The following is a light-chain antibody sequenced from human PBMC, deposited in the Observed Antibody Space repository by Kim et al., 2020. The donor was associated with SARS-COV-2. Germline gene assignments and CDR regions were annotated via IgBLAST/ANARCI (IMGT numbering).Light chain of an antibody. CDR2: QDS. CDR3: QAWDSSTPVI. CDR1: KLGEKY. Sequence: SYELTQPPSVSVSPGQTANITCSGDKLGEKYASWYQQKSAQSPVLVIYQDSQRPSGIPERFSGSNSGNTATLTISGTQAMDEADYYCQAWDSSTPVIFGGGTQLTVL. V-gene: IGLV3-1*01. J-gene: IGLJ2*01.